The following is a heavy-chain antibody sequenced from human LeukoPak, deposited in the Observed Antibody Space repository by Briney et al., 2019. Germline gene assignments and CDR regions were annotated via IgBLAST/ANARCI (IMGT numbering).Heavy chain of an antibody. CDR3: ARCLYYYYYYGMDV. CDR1: GFTFDDYA. CDR2: ISWNSGSI. Sequence: GGSLRLSCAASGFTFDDYAMHWVRQAPGKGLEWVSGISWNSGSIGYADPVKGRFTISRDNAKNSLYLQMNSLRAEDTAVYYCARCLYYYYYYGMDVWGKGTTVTVSS. V-gene: IGHV3-9*01. D-gene: IGHD5-24*01. J-gene: IGHJ6*04.